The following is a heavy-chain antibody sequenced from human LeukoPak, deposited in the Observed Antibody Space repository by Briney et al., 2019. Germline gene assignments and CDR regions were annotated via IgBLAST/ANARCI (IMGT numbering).Heavy chain of an antibody. CDR1: GFTFSSYE. D-gene: IGHD2-2*01. CDR3: ARDHCSSTSCYYYYMDV. V-gene: IGHV3-48*01. J-gene: IGHJ6*03. Sequence: PGGSLRLSCAASGFTFSSYEMNWVRQAPGKGLEWVSYISSSSTTIYYADSVKGRFTISRDNAKNSLYLQMNSLRAEDTAVYYCARDHCSSTSCYYYYMDVWGKGTTVTVSS. CDR2: ISSSSTTI.